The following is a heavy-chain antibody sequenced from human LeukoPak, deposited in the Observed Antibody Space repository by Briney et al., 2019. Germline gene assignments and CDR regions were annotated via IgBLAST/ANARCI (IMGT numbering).Heavy chain of an antibody. CDR2: IWYDGSNK. V-gene: IGHV3-33*01. CDR1: GFTFSTYG. CDR3: ASHRDYYYGMDV. J-gene: IGHJ6*02. Sequence: GGSLRLSCAASGFTFSTYGLHWVRQAPGKGLEWVAVIWYDGSNKYYADSVKGRFTISRDNSKNTLYLQMNSLRAEDTAMYYCASHRDYYYGMDVWGQGTTVTVSS.